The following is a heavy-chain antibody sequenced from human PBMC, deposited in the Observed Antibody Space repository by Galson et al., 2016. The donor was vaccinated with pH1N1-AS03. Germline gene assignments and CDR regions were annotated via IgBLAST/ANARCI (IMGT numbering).Heavy chain of an antibody. CDR1: GYTFVNYG. V-gene: IGHV1-18*01. CDR3: ARDESGYMY. CDR2: ISGYDGHT. D-gene: IGHD3-3*01. Sequence: SVKVSCKASGYTFVNYGISWVRRAPGQGLEWMGWISGYDGHTGYAQKFQGRVTMTTDTSTNTAYMELRSLTSDDTAVYYCARDESGYMYWGQGTLVFVSS. J-gene: IGHJ4*02.